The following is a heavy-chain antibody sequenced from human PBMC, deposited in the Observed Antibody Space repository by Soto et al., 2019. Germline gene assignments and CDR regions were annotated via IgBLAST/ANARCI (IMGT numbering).Heavy chain of an antibody. CDR3: ARVRLRFLYWLLSSEVTNFHY. Sequence: ETLSLTCTVSAGSTSTSSYYWCWIRQPPGKRLEWIGSIYYSGSTYYNPSLKSRVTISVDTSKNQFSLKLSSVTAADTAVYYCARVRLRFLYWLLSSEVTNFHYSCQGTLVSVST. D-gene: IGHD3-3*01. CDR2: IYYSGST. V-gene: IGHV4-39*01. J-gene: IGHJ4*02. CDR1: AGSTSTSSYY.